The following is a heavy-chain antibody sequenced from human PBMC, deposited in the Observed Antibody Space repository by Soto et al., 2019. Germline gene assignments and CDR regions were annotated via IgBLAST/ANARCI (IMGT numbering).Heavy chain of an antibody. V-gene: IGHV1-69*02. CDR3: ASRIAVALDY. CDR2: IIPILGIA. D-gene: IGHD6-19*01. Sequence: QVQLVQSGAEVKKPGSSVKVSCKASGGTFSSYTISWVRQAPGQGLEWMGRIIPILGIANYAQKFQGRVTIPADNSTSTAYMELSSLRSEDTAVYYCASRIAVALDYWGQGTLVTVSS. J-gene: IGHJ4*02. CDR1: GGTFSSYT.